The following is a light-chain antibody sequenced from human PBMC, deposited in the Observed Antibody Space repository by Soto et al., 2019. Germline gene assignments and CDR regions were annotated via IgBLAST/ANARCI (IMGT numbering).Light chain of an antibody. CDR2: AAS. V-gene: IGKV1-39*01. Sequence: DIQMTQSPSSLSASVGDRVTITCRASQNINTYLNWYQQKPGKAPKVLIYAASSLQSGVPSRFSGSGSETDFTLTISSLQPEDFATYSCQQSNSITWTFGQGTKVDIK. CDR3: QQSNSITWT. CDR1: QNINTY. J-gene: IGKJ1*01.